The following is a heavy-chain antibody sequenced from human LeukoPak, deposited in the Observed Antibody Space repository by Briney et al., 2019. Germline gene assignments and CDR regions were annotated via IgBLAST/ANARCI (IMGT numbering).Heavy chain of an antibody. CDR2: INSDGSST. Sequence: GSLRLSCAASGFSFSSYWMHWVRQAPGEGLVWVSRINSDGSSTSYADSVKGRFTISRDNAKNTLYLQMNSLRAEDTAVYYCARAPEWLAIYYFDYWGQGTLVTVSS. D-gene: IGHD6-19*01. V-gene: IGHV3-74*01. CDR1: GFSFSSYW. CDR3: ARAPEWLAIYYFDY. J-gene: IGHJ4*02.